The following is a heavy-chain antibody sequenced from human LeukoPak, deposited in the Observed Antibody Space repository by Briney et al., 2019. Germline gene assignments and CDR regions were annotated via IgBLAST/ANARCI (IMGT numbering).Heavy chain of an antibody. V-gene: IGHV4-4*07. CDR1: GGSISSYF. J-gene: IGHJ2*01. CDR2: IHTSGST. CDR3: ARETRESRYFDL. Sequence: PSETLSLTCTVSGGSISSYFWSWIRQPAGKGLEWIGRIHTSGSTNDNSSLKTRVAMSLDTSKNQSPPNLTSVTAADTAVYYCARETRESRYFDLWGRGTPVTVSS. D-gene: IGHD4-23*01.